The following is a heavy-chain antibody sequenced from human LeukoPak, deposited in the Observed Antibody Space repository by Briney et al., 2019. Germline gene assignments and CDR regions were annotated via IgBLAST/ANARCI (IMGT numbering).Heavy chain of an antibody. V-gene: IGHV1-2*02. CDR1: GYTFTGYY. CDR3: ARDPSNSGYDYLYYFDY. CDR2: INHDDGGT. Sequence: GASVKVSCKASGYTFTGYYMHWVRQAPGQGLEWMGWINHDDGGTNYAQKFQGRVTMTRDMSISTAYMELSRLRSDDTAVYYCARDPSNSGYDYLYYFDYWGQGTLVTVSP. D-gene: IGHD5-12*01. J-gene: IGHJ4*02.